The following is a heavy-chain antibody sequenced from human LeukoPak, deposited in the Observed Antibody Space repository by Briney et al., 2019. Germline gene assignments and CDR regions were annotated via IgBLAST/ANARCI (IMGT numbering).Heavy chain of an antibody. CDR1: YW. CDR3: ARSTHDYGDS. CDR2: IYPDDSDT. Sequence: YWSWIRQPPGKGLEWMGIIYPDDSDTRYSPSFQGQVTISADKSISTAYLQWRSLKASDTAMYYCARSTHDYGDSWGQGTLVTVSS. V-gene: IGHV5-51*01. J-gene: IGHJ4*02.